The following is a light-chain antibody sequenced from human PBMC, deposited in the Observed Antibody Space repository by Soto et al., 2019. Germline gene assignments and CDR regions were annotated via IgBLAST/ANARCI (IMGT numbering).Light chain of an antibody. CDR2: EVN. Sequence: QAVVTQPPSASGSLGQAVTISCTGTSSDVGGYNYVSWYQQHPGKAPRLMIYEVNKRPSGVPDRFSGSKSGNTASLTVSGLQAEDEADYYCSSHAGATKVFGTGTKLTVL. J-gene: IGLJ1*01. V-gene: IGLV2-8*01. CDR3: SSHAGATKV. CDR1: SSDVGGYNY.